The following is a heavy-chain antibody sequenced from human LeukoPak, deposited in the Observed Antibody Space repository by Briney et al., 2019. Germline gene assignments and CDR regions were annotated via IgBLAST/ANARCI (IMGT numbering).Heavy chain of an antibody. CDR3: AKGGLRGGTYNDDF. Sequence: GGSLRLSCEASGFSFSIYGMSWVRQAPGKGREGGSGISGSGGNTYYAEALTGRFTVSRDNSKNTLYLQMNSLRAEDTALYYCAKGGLRGGTYNDDFWGQGTLVTVSS. CDR1: GFSFSIYG. V-gene: IGHV3-23*01. J-gene: IGHJ4*02. CDR2: ISGSGGNT. D-gene: IGHD3-16*01.